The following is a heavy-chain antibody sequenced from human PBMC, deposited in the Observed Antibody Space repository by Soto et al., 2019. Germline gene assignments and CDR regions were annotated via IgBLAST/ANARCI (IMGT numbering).Heavy chain of an antibody. V-gene: IGHV4-4*02. CDR2: IYHSGSA. Sequence: QVELQESGPGLVKPSGTLSLTCAVSGGSVSSRYWWSWVRQSPGKGLEWIGEIYHSGSANYNPSRKSRATMSVDNSKNQFSLRLNSVTAADTAVYYCARYNAASGTYYFDYWGQGTLVTVSS. J-gene: IGHJ4*02. CDR1: GGSVSSRYW. D-gene: IGHD6-13*01. CDR3: ARYNAASGTYYFDY.